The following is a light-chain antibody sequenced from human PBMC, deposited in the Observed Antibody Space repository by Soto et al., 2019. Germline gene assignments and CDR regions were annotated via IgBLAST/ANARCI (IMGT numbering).Light chain of an antibody. CDR2: GVS. CDR3: QQLNHYPLT. V-gene: IGKV1-5*01. Sequence: DIQMTQSPSTLSASVGDRVTISCRASQSVSNWLAWYQQKPGKAPQLLIYGVSTLQSGVPSRFSGAGSGTEFTLTITSLQPEDSAIYYCQQLNHYPLTFGQGTRLEIK. CDR1: QSVSNW. J-gene: IGKJ5*01.